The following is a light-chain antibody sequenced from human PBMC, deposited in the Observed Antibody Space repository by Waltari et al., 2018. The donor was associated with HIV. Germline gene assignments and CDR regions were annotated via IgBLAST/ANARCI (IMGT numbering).Light chain of an antibody. CDR3: QQRSDWPPTT. V-gene: IGKV3-11*01. CDR1: KQIGYY. CDR2: DAA. J-gene: IGKJ4*01. Sequence: LTQPPAILFLSPGDRATLSYRTSKQIGYYLAWYQQKPGQAPRVLIYDAAKRAAGVPARFIGSGSGTDFTIPISSPEPEDYAVYYCQQRSDWPPTTFGGGTKVEIK.